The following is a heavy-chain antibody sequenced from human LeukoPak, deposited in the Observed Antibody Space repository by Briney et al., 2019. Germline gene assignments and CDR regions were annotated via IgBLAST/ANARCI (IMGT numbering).Heavy chain of an antibody. D-gene: IGHD5-24*01. V-gene: IGHV4-59*08. CDR1: GGSISSYY. Sequence: SETLSLTCTVSGGSISSYYWSWIRQPPGKGLEWIGYIYYSGSTNYNPSLKSRVTISVDTSKNQFSLKLSSVTAADTAVYYCTRWLQDGWFDPWGQGTLVTVSS. CDR3: TRWLQDGWFDP. J-gene: IGHJ5*02. CDR2: IYYSGST.